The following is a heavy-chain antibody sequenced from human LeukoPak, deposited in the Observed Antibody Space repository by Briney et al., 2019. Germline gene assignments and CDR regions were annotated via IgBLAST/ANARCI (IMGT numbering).Heavy chain of an antibody. D-gene: IGHD2-15*01. CDR2: INHSGST. CDR1: GGSFSGYY. CDR3: ARVCCPDDY. Sequence: SSETLSLTCAVYGGSFSGYYWSWIRQPPGKGLEWIGEINHSGSTNYNPSLKSRVTISVGTSKNQFSLKLSSVTAADTAVYYCARVCCPDDYWGQGTLVTVSS. V-gene: IGHV4-34*01. J-gene: IGHJ4*02.